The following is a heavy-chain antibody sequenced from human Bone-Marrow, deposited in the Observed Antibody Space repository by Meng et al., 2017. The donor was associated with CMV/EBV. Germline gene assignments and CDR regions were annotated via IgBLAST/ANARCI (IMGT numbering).Heavy chain of an antibody. D-gene: IGHD4/OR15-4a*01. CDR2: IRYEGSNK. Sequence: LTCAASGFTFSSYGMHWVRQAPGKGLEWVAFIRYEGSNKYYADSVKGRFTISRDNSKNTLYLQMNSLKAEDTAVYYCAKAVLGRRYYYYGRDVWGQGTTVTVSS. V-gene: IGHV3-30*02. J-gene: IGHJ6*02. CDR1: GFTFSSYG. CDR3: AKAVLGRRYYYYGRDV.